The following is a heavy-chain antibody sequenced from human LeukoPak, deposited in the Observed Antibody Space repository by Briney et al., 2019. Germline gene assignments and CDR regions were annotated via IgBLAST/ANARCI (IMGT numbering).Heavy chain of an antibody. CDR1: GGTFSSYA. J-gene: IGHJ4*02. CDR3: ARDNHLDSSGATPFDY. CDR2: IIPIFGTA. V-gene: IGHV1-69*13. Sequence: SVKVSCKASGGTFSSYAISWVRQAPGQGLEWMGGIIPIFGTANYAQKFQGRVTITADESTSTAYMELSSLRSEDTAVYYCARDNHLDSSGATPFDYWGQGPLVTVSS. D-gene: IGHD6-19*01.